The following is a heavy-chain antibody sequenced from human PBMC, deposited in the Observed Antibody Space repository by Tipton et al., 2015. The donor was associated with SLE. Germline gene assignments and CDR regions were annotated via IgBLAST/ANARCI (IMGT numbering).Heavy chain of an antibody. CDR2: ISWDGGST. J-gene: IGHJ2*01. CDR1: GFTFDDYT. CDR3: AKARVAVAVAYWYFDL. Sequence: SLRLSCAASGFTFDDYTMHWVRQAPGKGLEWVPLISWDGGSTYYADSVKGRFTISRDNSKNSLYLQMNSLRTEDTALYYCAKARVAVAVAYWYFDLWGRGTLVTVSS. D-gene: IGHD6-19*01. V-gene: IGHV3-43*01.